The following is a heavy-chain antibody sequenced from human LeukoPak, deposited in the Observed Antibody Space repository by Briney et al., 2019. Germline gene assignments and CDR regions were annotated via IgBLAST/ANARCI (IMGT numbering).Heavy chain of an antibody. Sequence: GGSLRLSCAASGFTFSSYSMNWGRQAPGKGLGWVSSISTSSAYIYYADSVKGRFTISRDNAKNSLYLQMNSLRAEDTAVYYCARALYGSGIYPLNAFDIWGQGTMVTVSS. CDR3: ARALYGSGIYPLNAFDI. CDR1: GFTFSSYS. V-gene: IGHV3-21*01. D-gene: IGHD3-10*01. CDR2: ISTSSAYI. J-gene: IGHJ3*02.